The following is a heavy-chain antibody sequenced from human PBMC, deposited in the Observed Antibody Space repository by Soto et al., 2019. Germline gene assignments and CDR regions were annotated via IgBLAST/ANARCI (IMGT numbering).Heavy chain of an antibody. D-gene: IGHD4-4*01. CDR3: ARVRVTTPGEYFDY. CDR1: GGSISSGGYY. J-gene: IGHJ4*02. Sequence: SETLSLTCTVSGGSISSGGYYWSWIRQHPGKGLEWMGYIYYSGSTYYNPSLKSRVTISVDTSKNQFSLKLSSVTAADTAVYYCARVRVTTPGEYFDYWGQGTLVTVSS. CDR2: IYYSGST. V-gene: IGHV4-31*03.